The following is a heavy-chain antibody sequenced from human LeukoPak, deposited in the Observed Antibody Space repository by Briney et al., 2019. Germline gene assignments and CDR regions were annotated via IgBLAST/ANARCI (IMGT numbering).Heavy chain of an antibody. CDR3: AKTSGSSSWYDY. V-gene: IGHV3-23*01. CDR1: GFTFSSYA. J-gene: IGHJ4*02. D-gene: IGHD6-13*01. CDR2: ISGSGGST. Sequence: GGSLRLSCAASGFTFSSYAMSWVRQAPGKGLEWVSAISGSGGSTYYADSVKSRFTISRDNSKNTLYLQMNSLRAEDTAVYYCAKTSGSSSWYDYWGQGTLVTVSS.